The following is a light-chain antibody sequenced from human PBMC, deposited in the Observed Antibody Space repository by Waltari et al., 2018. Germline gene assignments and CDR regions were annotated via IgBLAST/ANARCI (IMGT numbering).Light chain of an antibody. Sequence: QSALTQPASVSGSPGPSLPLSCTGTSSYFVGYHFVPWYQQHPGKAPTLMIYGVSNRPSGVSDRFSGSKSGNTASLSISGLQADDEADYYCSSYTSSDSLIFGGGTKLSVL. V-gene: IGLV2-14*03. J-gene: IGLJ2*01. CDR2: GVS. CDR3: SSYTSSDSLI. CDR1: SSYFVGYHF.